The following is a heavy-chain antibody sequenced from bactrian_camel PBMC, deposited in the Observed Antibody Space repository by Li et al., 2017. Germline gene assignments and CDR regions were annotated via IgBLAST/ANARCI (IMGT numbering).Heavy chain of an antibody. D-gene: IGHD4*01. V-gene: IGHV3S55*01. Sequence: HVQLVESGGGSVQAGGSLKLSCAVSGIIFGSCGMGWYQQAPGKERDLVSYKERELVSYISTDGITTYADSVKGRFTISRDNAKNTLYLQLNSLKTEDTAMYYCANPARYYNDNEPGALLGQGTQVTVS. CDR2: ISTDGIT. J-gene: IGHJ4*01. CDR1: GIIFGSCG.